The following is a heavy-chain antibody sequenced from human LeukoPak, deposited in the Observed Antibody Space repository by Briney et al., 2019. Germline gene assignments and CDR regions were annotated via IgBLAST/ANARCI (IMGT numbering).Heavy chain of an antibody. D-gene: IGHD3-22*01. CDR1: GYTFTGYY. CDR3: AREWYYYDSSGYYDLFDY. Sequence: ASVKVSCKASGYTFTGYYMHWVRRAPGQGLEWMGWINPNSGGTNYAQKFQGRVTMTRDTSISTAYMELSRLRSDDTAVYYCAREWYYYDSSGYYDLFDYWGQGTLVTVSS. CDR2: INPNSGGT. V-gene: IGHV1-2*02. J-gene: IGHJ4*02.